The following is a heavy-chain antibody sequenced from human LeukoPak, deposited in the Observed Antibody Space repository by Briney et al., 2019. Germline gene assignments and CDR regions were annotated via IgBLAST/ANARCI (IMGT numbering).Heavy chain of an antibody. V-gene: IGHV1-69*01. J-gene: IGHJ4*02. D-gene: IGHD6-13*01. CDR3: ARGRYVTTRGGAAAGFLDY. CDR1: GGTFTSYA. Sequence: ASVKVSCKASGGTFTSYAISWVRQAPGQGLEWMGGIIPIFGTANYAQKFQGRVTITADESTSTAYMELSSPISEDTAVYYCARGRYVTTRGGAAAGFLDYWGQGTLVTVST. CDR2: IIPIFGTA.